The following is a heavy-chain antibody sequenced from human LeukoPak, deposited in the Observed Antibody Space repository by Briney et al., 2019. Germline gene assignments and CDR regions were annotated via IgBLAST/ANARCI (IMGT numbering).Heavy chain of an antibody. V-gene: IGHV1-8*01. D-gene: IGHD2-2*01. Sequence: ASVTVSFKASGYTFTSYDINWVRQATGQGLEWMGWMNPNSGNTGYAQKFQGRVTMTRNTSISTAYMELSSLRSEDTAVYYCARGPLIVVVPAATYWFDPWGQGTLVTVSS. J-gene: IGHJ5*02. CDR1: GYTFTSYD. CDR2: MNPNSGNT. CDR3: ARGPLIVVVPAATYWFDP.